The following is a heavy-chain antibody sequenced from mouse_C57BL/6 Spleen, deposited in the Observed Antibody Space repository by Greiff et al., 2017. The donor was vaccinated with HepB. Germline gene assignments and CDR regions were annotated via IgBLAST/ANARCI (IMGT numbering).Heavy chain of an antibody. CDR2: INPSTGGT. Sequence: VQLQQSGPELVKPGASVKISCKASGYSFTGYYMNWVKQSPEKSLEWIGEINPSTGGTTYNQKFKAKATLTVDKSSSTAYMQLKNLTSEDSAVYYCARGGVITTVVGYAMDYWGQGTSVTVSS. J-gene: IGHJ4*01. V-gene: IGHV1-42*01. CDR3: ARGGVITTVVGYAMDY. CDR1: GYSFTGYY. D-gene: IGHD1-1*01.